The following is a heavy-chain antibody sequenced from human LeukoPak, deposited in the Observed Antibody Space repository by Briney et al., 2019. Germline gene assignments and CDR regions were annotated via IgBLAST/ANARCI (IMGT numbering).Heavy chain of an antibody. J-gene: IGHJ3*02. CDR3: AKDAVSGVVVTAIRDAFDI. CDR2: ISSSSSYI. D-gene: IGHD2-21*02. Sequence: PGGSLRLSCAASGFTFSSYSMNWVRQAPGKGLEWVSSISSSSSYIYYADSVKGRFTISRDNAKNTLYLQMNSLRAEDTAVYYCAKDAVSGVVVTAIRDAFDIWGQGTMVTVSS. V-gene: IGHV3-21*04. CDR1: GFTFSSYS.